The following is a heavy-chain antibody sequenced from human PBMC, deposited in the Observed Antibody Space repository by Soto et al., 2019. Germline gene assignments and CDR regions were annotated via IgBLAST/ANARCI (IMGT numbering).Heavy chain of an antibody. CDR1: GGSISSSSYY. CDR3: ARHSGSYPVGYYYYYGMDV. CDR2: IYYSGST. V-gene: IGHV4-39*01. D-gene: IGHD1-26*01. J-gene: IGHJ6*02. Sequence: SETLSLTCTVSGGSISSSSYYWGWIRQPPGKGLEWIGSIYYSGSTYYNPSLKSRVTISVDTSKNQFSLKLSSVTAADTAVYYCARHSGSYPVGYYYYYGMDVWGQGTTVTVSS.